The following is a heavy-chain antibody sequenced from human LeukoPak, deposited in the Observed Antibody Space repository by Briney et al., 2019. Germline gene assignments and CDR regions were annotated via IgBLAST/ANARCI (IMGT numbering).Heavy chain of an antibody. V-gene: IGHV3-9*01. J-gene: IGHJ4*02. D-gene: IGHD3-10*01. Sequence: GGSLRLSCAASGFTFTDYTMHWVRQAPGEGLEWVSGISWNSGSIGYADSVKGRFTISRDNAKNSLYLQMNSLRAEDTALHYCAKDGSGSYYSTTFDYWGQGTLVTVSS. CDR2: ISWNSGSI. CDR1: GFTFTDYT. CDR3: AKDGSGSYYSTTFDY.